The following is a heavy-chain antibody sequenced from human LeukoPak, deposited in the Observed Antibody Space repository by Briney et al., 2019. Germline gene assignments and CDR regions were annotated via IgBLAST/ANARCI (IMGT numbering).Heavy chain of an antibody. J-gene: IGHJ3*02. Sequence: ASLKVSCKASGYTFTGYYMHWVRQAPGQGLEWMGWINPNSGGTNYAQQFQGRVTMTRDTSISTAYMELSRLRSDDTAVYYCAREDYYDSSGSSIPDAFDIWGQGTRVSVSS. V-gene: IGHV1-2*02. CDR1: GYTFTGYY. CDR3: AREDYYDSSGSSIPDAFDI. CDR2: INPNSGGT. D-gene: IGHD3-22*01.